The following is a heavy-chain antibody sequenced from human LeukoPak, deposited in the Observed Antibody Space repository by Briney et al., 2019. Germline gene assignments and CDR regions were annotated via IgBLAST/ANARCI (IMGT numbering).Heavy chain of an antibody. Sequence: GGSLRLSCAASGFTFTSYTMNWVRQAPGKGLEWVSSISSSSSYIYYADSLKGRFTISRDNAKNSLYLQMNSLRAEDTAVYYCARRTATIGHASDIWGQGTMVTVSS. J-gene: IGHJ3*02. CDR1: GFTFTSYT. D-gene: IGHD5-24*01. CDR2: ISSSSSYI. V-gene: IGHV3-21*01. CDR3: ARRTATIGHASDI.